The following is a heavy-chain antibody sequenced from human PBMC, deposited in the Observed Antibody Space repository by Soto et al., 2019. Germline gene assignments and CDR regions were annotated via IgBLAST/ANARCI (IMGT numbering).Heavy chain of an antibody. CDR3: ARGFRYYDSSGYPY. D-gene: IGHD3-22*01. CDR2: VSSSGSTI. J-gene: IGHJ4*02. CDR1: GFTFSSYE. V-gene: IGHV3-48*03. Sequence: PGGSLRLSCAASGFTFSSYEMNWVRQAPGKGLEWVSYVSSSGSTIYYADSVKGRFTISRDNAKNSLYLQMNSLRAEDTAVYYCARGFRYYDSSGYPYWGQGTLVTVSS.